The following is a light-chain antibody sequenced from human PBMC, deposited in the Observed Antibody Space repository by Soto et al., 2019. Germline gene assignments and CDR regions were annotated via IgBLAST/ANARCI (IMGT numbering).Light chain of an antibody. V-gene: IGLV2-14*03. CDR1: NTDVGAYDY. CDR3: SSYSTISNLV. Sequence: QSALTQPASVSGSPGQSITISCSGTNTDVGAYDYVSWYQQHPGKAPKLILYDVINRPSGVSDRFSGSKSGNTASLTISGLQAEDEAEYFCSSYSTISNLVFGTGTKLTLL. J-gene: IGLJ1*01. CDR2: DVI.